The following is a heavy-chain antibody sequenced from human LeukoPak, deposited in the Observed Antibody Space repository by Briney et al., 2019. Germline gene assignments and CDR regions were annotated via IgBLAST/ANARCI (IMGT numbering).Heavy chain of an antibody. D-gene: IGHD4-23*01. CDR3: AKKSPDSSGNPAYD. J-gene: IGHJ4*02. CDR2: ISRSGAET. CDR1: GFTFSNYG. Sequence: GGSLRLSCAGAGFTFSNYGMSWVRQAPGKGLEWVSVISRSGAETYHADSVRGRFTIPRDNAKNTLYLQMNSLRAEDTAVYYCAKKSPDSSGNPAYDWGQGTLVTVSS. V-gene: IGHV3-23*01.